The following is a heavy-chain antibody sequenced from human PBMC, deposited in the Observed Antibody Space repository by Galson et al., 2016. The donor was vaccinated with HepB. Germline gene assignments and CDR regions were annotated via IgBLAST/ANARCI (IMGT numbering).Heavy chain of an antibody. J-gene: IGHJ4*02. CDR1: GGSVSSDNYY. CDR3: ARDQNGSYMAY. Sequence: ETLSLTCTVSGGSVSSDNYYWTWIRQPPGKGLEWIGFSQHSGNTNCNPSLKSRVTITVDTSKNQFSLKMTSVTAADTAAYYCARDQNGSYMAYWGLGTLVTVPS. D-gene: IGHD1-26*01. CDR2: SQHSGNT. V-gene: IGHV4-61*01.